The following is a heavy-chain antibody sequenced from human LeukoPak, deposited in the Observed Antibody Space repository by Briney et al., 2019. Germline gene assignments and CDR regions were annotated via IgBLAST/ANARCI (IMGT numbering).Heavy chain of an antibody. Sequence: ASVKVSCKASGGTFSSYAISWVRQAPGQGLEWMGGIIPIFGTANYAQKFQGRVTITTDESTSTAYMELSSLRSEDTAVYYCARGSALGYCSGGSCYGFGAFDVWGQGTMVTVSS. D-gene: IGHD2-15*01. CDR2: IIPIFGTA. CDR3: ARGSALGYCSGGSCYGFGAFDV. V-gene: IGHV1-69*05. J-gene: IGHJ3*01. CDR1: GGTFSSYA.